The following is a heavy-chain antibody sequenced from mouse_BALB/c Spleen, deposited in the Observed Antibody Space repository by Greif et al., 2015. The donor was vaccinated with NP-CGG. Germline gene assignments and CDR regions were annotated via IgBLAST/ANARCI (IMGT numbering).Heavy chain of an antibody. D-gene: IGHD4-1*01. CDR2: IDPANGNT. CDR1: GFNIKDTY. Sequence: VQLQQSGAELVKPGASVKLSCTASGFNIKDTYMHWVKQRPEQGLEWIGRIDPANGNTKYDPKFQGKATITADTSSNTAYLQLSSLTSEDTAVYYCARPLGQEYAMDYWGQGTSVTVSS. CDR3: ARPLGQEYAMDY. V-gene: IGHV14-3*02. J-gene: IGHJ4*01.